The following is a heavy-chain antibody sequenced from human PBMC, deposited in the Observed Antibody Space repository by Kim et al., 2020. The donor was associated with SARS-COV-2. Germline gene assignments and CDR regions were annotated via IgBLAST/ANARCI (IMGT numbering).Heavy chain of an antibody. D-gene: IGHD7-27*01. V-gene: IGHV4-39*07. Sequence: SPSRRSRVTRSVDTSKNQYSLTQSSVTAADTAVYYCARDLGLGVVYYFDYWGQGTLVTVSS. J-gene: IGHJ4*02. CDR3: ARDLGLGVVYYFDY.